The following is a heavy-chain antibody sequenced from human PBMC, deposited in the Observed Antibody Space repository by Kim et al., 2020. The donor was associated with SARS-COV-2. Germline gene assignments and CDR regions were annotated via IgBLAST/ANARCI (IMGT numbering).Heavy chain of an antibody. CDR2: INYSGST. CDR3: ARDLIAAGGTYYGMDV. V-gene: IGHV4-59*13. CDR1: DGSISSYD. D-gene: IGHD6-13*01. Sequence: SETLSLTCTVSDGSISSYDWSWIRQPPGKGLEWIGYINYSGSTNYNPSRKSRVTISGDTAKNQFSLKLSSVTAADTAVYYCARDLIAAGGTYYGMDVWGQGTRVTVSS. J-gene: IGHJ6*02.